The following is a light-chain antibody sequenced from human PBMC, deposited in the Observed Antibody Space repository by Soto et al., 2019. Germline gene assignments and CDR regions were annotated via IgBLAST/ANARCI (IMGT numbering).Light chain of an antibody. CDR2: GAS. Sequence: EIVMTQSPATLSVSPGERATLSCSASQSVTNNLAWYQQKPGQPPRLLIYGASSRATGIPARFSGSGSGTEFTLTISSLQSEDFAVYYCQQHNNWPSTFGQGTKVDFK. CDR1: QSVTNN. CDR3: QQHNNWPST. J-gene: IGKJ1*01. V-gene: IGKV3-15*01.